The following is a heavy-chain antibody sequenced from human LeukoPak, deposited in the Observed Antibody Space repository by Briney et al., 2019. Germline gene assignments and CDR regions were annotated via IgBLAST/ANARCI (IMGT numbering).Heavy chain of an antibody. D-gene: IGHD3-9*01. J-gene: IGHJ3*02. Sequence: SETLSLTCTVSDGSISSYYWGWIRQPPGKGLEWIGSIYHSGSTYYNPSLKSRVTISVDTSKNQFSLKLSSVTAADTAVYYCASFGFYDILTGYYRRDAFDIWGQGTMVTVSS. CDR3: ASFGFYDILTGYYRRDAFDI. CDR2: IYHSGST. CDR1: DGSISSYY. V-gene: IGHV4-38-2*02.